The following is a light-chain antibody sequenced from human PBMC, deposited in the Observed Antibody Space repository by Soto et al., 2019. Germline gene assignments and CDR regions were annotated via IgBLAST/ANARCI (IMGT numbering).Light chain of an antibody. CDR1: QSVSSN. CDR3: QQYNNWPPWT. V-gene: IGKV3-15*01. J-gene: IGKJ1*01. CDR2: GAS. Sequence: EIVMTQSPATLSVSPGERATLSCRASQSVSSNLAWYQQKPGQAPRLLIYGASTRATGIPARFSGSGSGTEFTLTISSLQSEDFAVYSCQQYNNWPPWTFGQGTKVEIE.